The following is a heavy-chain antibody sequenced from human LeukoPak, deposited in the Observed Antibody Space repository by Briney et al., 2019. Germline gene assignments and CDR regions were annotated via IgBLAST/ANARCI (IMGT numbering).Heavy chain of an antibody. CDR3: ARGWGSSWPFFDY. V-gene: IGHV4-31*03. CDR2: IYYSGST. CDR1: GGSISSGGYY. J-gene: IGHJ4*02. Sequence: SETLSLTCTVSGGSISSGGYYWSWIRQHPGKGLEWIGYIYYSGSTYYNPSLRSRVTISVDTSKNQFSLKLSSVTAADTAVYYCARGWGSSWPFFDYWGQGTLVTVSS. D-gene: IGHD6-13*01.